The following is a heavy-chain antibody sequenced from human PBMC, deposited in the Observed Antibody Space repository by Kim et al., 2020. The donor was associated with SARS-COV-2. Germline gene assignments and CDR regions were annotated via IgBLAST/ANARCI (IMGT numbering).Heavy chain of an antibody. J-gene: IGHJ6*02. CDR3: ANLWSGYGLDV. Sequence: FYAESVKGRFTISRDNSKNLMYLQMNSLRVENTAVYFCANLWSGYGLDVWGQGTTVSVSS. V-gene: IGHV3-23*03. D-gene: IGHD3-3*01.